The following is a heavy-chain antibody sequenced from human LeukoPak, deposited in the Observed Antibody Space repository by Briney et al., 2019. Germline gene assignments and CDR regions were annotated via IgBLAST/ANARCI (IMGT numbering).Heavy chain of an antibody. V-gene: IGHV3-48*03. D-gene: IGHD3-22*01. CDR3: AITADYYDSSGPPQGFDP. CDR1: GFTFSSYE. Sequence: GGSLRLSCAASGFTFSSYEMNWVRQAPGKGLEWVSYISSSGSTIYYADSVKGRFTISRDNAKNSLYLQMNSLRAEDTAVYYCAITADYYDSSGPPQGFDPWGQGTLVTVSS. CDR2: ISSSGSTI. J-gene: IGHJ5*02.